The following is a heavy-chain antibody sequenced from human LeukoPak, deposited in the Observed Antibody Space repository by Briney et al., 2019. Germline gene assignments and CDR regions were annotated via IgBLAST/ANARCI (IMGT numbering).Heavy chain of an antibody. D-gene: IGHD3-10*01. CDR3: ARVDTMVRGVIKDDY. CDR1: GFTFTTYW. J-gene: IGHJ4*02. Sequence: GGSLRLSCATSGFTFTTYWMNWVRQAPGKGLEWVANIKQDGSEKYYVDSVKGRFTISRDNARNSLYLQMNSLRAEDTAVYYCARVDTMVRGVIKDDYWGQGTPVTVSS. V-gene: IGHV3-7*01. CDR2: IKQDGSEK.